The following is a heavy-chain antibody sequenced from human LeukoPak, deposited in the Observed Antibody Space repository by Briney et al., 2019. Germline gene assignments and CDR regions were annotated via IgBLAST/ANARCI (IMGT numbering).Heavy chain of an antibody. D-gene: IGHD2-2*02. CDR3: TSNLYCSTSSCYTLDN. CDR1: GFTFSNGW. V-gene: IGHV3-15*01. CDR2: IKSKSERGTT. J-gene: IGHJ4*02. Sequence: PGGSLRLSCAASGFTFSNGWMSWVRRAPGKGLEWVGRIKSKSERGTTDYAAPVKGRFTISRDGSTNTVYLHMNSLKTEDTAVYFCTSNLYCSTSSCYTLDNWGQGTLVAVSP.